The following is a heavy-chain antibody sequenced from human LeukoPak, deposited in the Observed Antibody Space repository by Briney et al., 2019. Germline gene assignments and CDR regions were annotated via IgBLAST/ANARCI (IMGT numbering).Heavy chain of an antibody. V-gene: IGHV3-23*01. D-gene: IGHD3-9*01. CDR1: GFTFSNYA. CDR2: ITGSGGNA. CDR3: AKWGDYDVLTGYYVSDY. Sequence: GASLRLSCAASGFTFSNYAMSWVRQAPGKGLEWVSAITGSGGNAYYADSVKGRFTISRDNSKNTVFLQMNSLRAEDTAVYYCAKWGDYDVLTGYYVSDYWGQGTLVTVSS. J-gene: IGHJ4*02.